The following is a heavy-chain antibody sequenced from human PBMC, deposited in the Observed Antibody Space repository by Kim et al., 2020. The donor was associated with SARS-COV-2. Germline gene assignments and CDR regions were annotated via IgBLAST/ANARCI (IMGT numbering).Heavy chain of an antibody. Sequence: ASVKVSCKASGYTFTSSAINWVRQAPGQGLEWMGWINTNTGNPTYAQDFTGRFVFSLDTSVSTAYLQISSLKAEDTAVYYCASPSAVAGEGYFHYGMDVWGQGTTNHRLL. D-gene: IGHD6-19*01. V-gene: IGHV7-4-1*02. CDR3: ASPSAVAGEGYFHYGMDV. CDR2: INTNTGNP. CDR1: GYTFTSSA. J-gene: IGHJ6*02.